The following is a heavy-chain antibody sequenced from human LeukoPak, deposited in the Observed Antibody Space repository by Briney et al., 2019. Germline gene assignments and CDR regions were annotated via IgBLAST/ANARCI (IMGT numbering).Heavy chain of an antibody. J-gene: IGHJ4*02. Sequence: GASVKVSCKASGYTFTSYGISWVRQAPGQGLEWMGWISAYNGNTNYAQKLQGRVTITTDTSRSTAYMELRSLRSDDTAVYYCASTVIRDYGGYFDYWGQGTLVTVSS. V-gene: IGHV1-18*01. CDR1: GYTFTSYG. CDR3: ASTVIRDYGGYFDY. D-gene: IGHD4/OR15-4a*01. CDR2: ISAYNGNT.